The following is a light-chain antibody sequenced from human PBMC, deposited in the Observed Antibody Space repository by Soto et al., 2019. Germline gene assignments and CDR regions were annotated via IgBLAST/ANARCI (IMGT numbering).Light chain of an antibody. V-gene: IGKV3-11*01. CDR3: QQPSILPRP. CDR2: DAS. Sequence: ESVWTKSPATVSLSHGERATLSCMASQSVSSYLAWYQQKPGQAPRLLIYDASNRATGIPARFSGSGSGTDFTLTISILEPEDFALYYCQQPSILPRPFGHGANVAIK. J-gene: IGKJ3*01. CDR1: QSVSSY.